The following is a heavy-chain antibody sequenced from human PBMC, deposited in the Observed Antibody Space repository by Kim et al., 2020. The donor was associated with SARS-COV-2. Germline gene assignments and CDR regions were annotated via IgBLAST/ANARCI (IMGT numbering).Heavy chain of an antibody. CDR3: AKGWSYFDY. V-gene: IGHV3-23*01. D-gene: IGHD3-3*01. J-gene: IGHJ4*02. Sequence: GGSLRLSCAASGFTFSSYAMSWVRQAPGKGLEWVSTISDSGGSTYYADSVKGRFTISRDNSKNTLYLQMNSLRAEDTAAYYCAKGWSYFDYWGQGTLVTVSS. CDR2: ISDSGGST. CDR1: GFTFSSYA.